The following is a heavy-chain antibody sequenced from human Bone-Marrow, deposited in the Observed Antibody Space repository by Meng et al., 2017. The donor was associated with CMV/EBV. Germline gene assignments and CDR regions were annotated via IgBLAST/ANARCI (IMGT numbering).Heavy chain of an antibody. V-gene: IGHV1-24*01. D-gene: IGHD6-25*01. CDR2: FDPEDGET. CDR3: ARGGQRGWTNWFDP. J-gene: IGHJ5*02. Sequence: ASVKVSCKVSGYTLTELSMHWVRQAPGKGLEWMGGFDPEDGETIYAQKFQGRVTMTEDTSTDTAYMELSSLRSEDTAVYYCARGGQRGWTNWFDPWGQGTLVTVSS. CDR1: GYTLTELS.